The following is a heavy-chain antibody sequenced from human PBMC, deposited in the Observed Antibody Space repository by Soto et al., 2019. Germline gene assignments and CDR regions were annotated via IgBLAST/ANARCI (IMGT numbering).Heavy chain of an antibody. V-gene: IGHV1-8*01. D-gene: IGHD2-15*01. CDR1: GYTFTSYD. CDR3: ARGPLNIVVVVAATLTP. CDR2: MNPNSGNT. J-gene: IGHJ5*02. Sequence: QVQLVQSGAEVKKPGASVKVSCKASGYTFTSYDINWVRQATGQGLEWMGWMNPNSGNTGYAQKFKGRVTMTRNTSISTAYMELSSLRSEDTAVYYCARGPLNIVVVVAATLTPWGQGTLVTVSS.